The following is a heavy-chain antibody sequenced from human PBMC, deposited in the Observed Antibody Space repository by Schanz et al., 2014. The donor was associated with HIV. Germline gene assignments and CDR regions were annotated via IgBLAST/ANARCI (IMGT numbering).Heavy chain of an antibody. D-gene: IGHD6-13*01. CDR2: ISESGGRS. CDR3: AKDKSRHTYSSSSIFDP. V-gene: IGHV3-23*04. CDR1: GFTFGDYP. Sequence: EVQLVESGGGLVQPGGSLRLSCAASGFTFGDYPMSWFRQAPGKGLEWVSSISESGGRSYYADSVNGRFTISRDNSKNTLYLQMNSLRPEDTAVYYCAKDKSRHTYSSSSIFDPWGQGTLVTVSS. J-gene: IGHJ5*02.